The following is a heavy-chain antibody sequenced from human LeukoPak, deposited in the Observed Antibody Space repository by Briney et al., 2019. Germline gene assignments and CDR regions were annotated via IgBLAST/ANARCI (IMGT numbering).Heavy chain of an antibody. Sequence: GGSLRLSCAASGFTFSNYAMHWVRQAPGKGLEWVAVISYDGSNKYYADSVKGRFTISRDNSKNTLYLQMNSLRAEDTAVYYCARGGPTRNYFDYWGQGTLVTVSS. CDR3: ARGGPTRNYFDY. V-gene: IGHV3-30-3*01. CDR2: ISYDGSNK. D-gene: IGHD3-16*01. J-gene: IGHJ4*02. CDR1: GFTFSNYA.